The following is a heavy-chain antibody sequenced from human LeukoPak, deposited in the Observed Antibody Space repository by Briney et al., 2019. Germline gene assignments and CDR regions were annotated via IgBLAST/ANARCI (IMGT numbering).Heavy chain of an antibody. CDR3: ARPSEAGLDY. CDR1: GYTFTKYG. J-gene: IGHJ4*02. V-gene: IGHV7-4-1*02. CDR2: INTNTGNP. Sequence: ASVKVSCKASGYTFTKYGVNWVRQAPGQGLEWMGWINTNTGNPTYAQGFTGRFVFSLDTSVSTAYLQISSLKAEDTAVYYCARPSEAGLDYWGQGTLVTVSS. D-gene: IGHD6-19*01.